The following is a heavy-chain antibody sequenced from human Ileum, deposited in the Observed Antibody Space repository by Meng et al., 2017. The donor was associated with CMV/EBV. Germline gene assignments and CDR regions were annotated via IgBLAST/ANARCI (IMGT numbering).Heavy chain of an antibody. D-gene: IGHD3-16*02. CDR1: GYTFSNNG. V-gene: IGHV1-18*01. J-gene: IGHJ4*02. CDR3: ARIVRWGELSPDY. Sequence: ASVKVSCKTSGYTFSNNGISWVRQAPGQGLEWMGWISAYNGNTNYAQKFQGRVTMTTDTSMSTGYMELRSLRSDDTAVYYCARIVRWGELSPDYWGQGTLVTVSS. CDR2: ISAYNGNT.